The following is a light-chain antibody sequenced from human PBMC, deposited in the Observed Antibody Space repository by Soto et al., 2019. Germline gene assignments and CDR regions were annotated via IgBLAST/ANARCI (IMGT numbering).Light chain of an antibody. CDR1: SSDVGGYNY. CDR2: DVS. V-gene: IGLV2-14*04. CDR3: SSYTSSSTLV. J-gene: IGLJ1*01. Sequence: SSIINTRTSSDVGGYNYVSWYQQHPGKAPKLMIYDVSNRPSGVSNRFSGSKSGNTASLTISGLQAEDEADYYCSSYTSSSTLVFGTGTKVTVL.